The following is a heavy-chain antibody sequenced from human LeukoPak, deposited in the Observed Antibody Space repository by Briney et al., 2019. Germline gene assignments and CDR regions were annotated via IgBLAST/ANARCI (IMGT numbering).Heavy chain of an antibody. CDR1: GFAFSNFA. CDR3: AKGKPNWGMFSTGWFYFDD. Sequence: PGGSLRLSCVASGFAFSNFAMTWVRQAPGKGLEWVSLISGAGVTTYYADSVKGRFTISRDNSKNTLYLQMNSLRADDTAVYYCAKGKPNWGMFSTGWFYFDDWGQGTLVSVSS. D-gene: IGHD3-16*01. V-gene: IGHV3-23*01. J-gene: IGHJ4*02. CDR2: ISGAGVTT.